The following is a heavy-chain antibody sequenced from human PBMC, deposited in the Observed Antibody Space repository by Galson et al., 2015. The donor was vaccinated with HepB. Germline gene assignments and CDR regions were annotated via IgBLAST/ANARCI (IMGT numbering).Heavy chain of an antibody. CDR1: GFIFIDYS. CDR3: VRDITLPGSFYYLDS. CDR2: ISRTGTTI. D-gene: IGHD1-14*01. J-gene: IGHJ4*02. V-gene: IGHV3-11*01. Sequence: SLRLSCAASGFIFIDYSMSWIRQAPGKGLEWVSRISRTGTTIFYSDSVEGRFTFSRDNSKNSLFLRMNSLRDDDTAVYYCVRDITLPGSFYYLDSCGQGTPVTVSS.